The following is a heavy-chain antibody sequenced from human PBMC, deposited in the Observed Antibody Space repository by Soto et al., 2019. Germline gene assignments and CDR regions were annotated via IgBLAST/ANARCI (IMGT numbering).Heavy chain of an antibody. V-gene: IGHV3-23*01. CDR1: GFTLISYG. J-gene: IGHJ5*02. Sequence: EMQLLESGGGLVQPGGSLRLSCEASGFTLISYGMTWVRQAPGKGLEWVSGITTTGRNTYYAESVKGRFTISRDNSKKVVYLQMNSLRAEDTAVYYCARGAAAAGTDWFDAWGQGTLVIVSS. CDR2: ITTTGRNT. CDR3: ARGAAAAGTDWFDA. D-gene: IGHD6-13*01.